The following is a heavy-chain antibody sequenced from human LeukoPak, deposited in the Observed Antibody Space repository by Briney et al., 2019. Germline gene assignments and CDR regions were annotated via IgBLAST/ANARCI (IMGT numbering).Heavy chain of an antibody. CDR3: AREDGSGSYLVY. Sequence: GGSLRLSCAASGFTFSTYWMHWVRQAPGKGLVWVSGIRSDGSTTQYADSVKGRFTISRDNAKNSLYLQMNSLRDEDTAVYYCAREDGSGSYLVYWGQGTLVTVSS. CDR1: GFTFSTYW. V-gene: IGHV3-74*01. D-gene: IGHD3-10*01. CDR2: IRSDGSTT. J-gene: IGHJ4*02.